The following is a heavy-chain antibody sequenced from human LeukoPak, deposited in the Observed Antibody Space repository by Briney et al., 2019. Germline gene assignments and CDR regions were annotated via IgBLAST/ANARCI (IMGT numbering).Heavy chain of an antibody. CDR2: IWNDGSNK. CDR1: GFTFNSYG. D-gene: IGHD3-22*01. CDR3: AKEGYYDSSGYYYYYMDV. Sequence: GGSLRLSCAASGFTFNSYGMHWVRQAPVKGLERVAVIWNDGSNKYYAHSAKGRFTISRDNSKNTLYLQMISLSAEDTAVYYCAKEGYYDSSGYYYYYMDVWGKGTTVTVSS. V-gene: IGHV3-33*06. J-gene: IGHJ6*03.